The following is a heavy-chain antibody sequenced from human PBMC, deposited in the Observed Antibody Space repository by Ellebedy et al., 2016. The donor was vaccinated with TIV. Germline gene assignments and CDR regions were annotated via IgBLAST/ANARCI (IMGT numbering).Heavy chain of an antibody. Sequence: MPSETLSLTCTISSGPVISREFFWGWIRQPPGQGLEWIGYADYSATPIYNPSLESRVSMSVDTSKNQFSLNLNSVTAADTAVYFCASTPFSAGSGYHPHDYWGQGILVTVSS. D-gene: IGHD5-12*01. CDR2: ADYSATP. CDR1: SGPVISREFF. CDR3: ASTPFSAGSGYHPHDY. J-gene: IGHJ4*02. V-gene: IGHV4-61*08.